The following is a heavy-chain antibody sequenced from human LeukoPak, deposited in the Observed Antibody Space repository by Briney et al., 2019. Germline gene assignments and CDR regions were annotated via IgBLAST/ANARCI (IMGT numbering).Heavy chain of an antibody. J-gene: IGHJ3*01. Sequence: GESLKISFKGSGYNFINYWIACVRQMPGKGLEWMGIIYPNDSDTRYRPSFQGQVSISADKSINTAYLQWSSLKASDTAMYFCARPNITYYYDSSGYDGFEVSGQGTMVTVSS. CDR3: ARPNITYYYDSSGYDGFEV. V-gene: IGHV5-51*01. CDR1: GYNFINYW. CDR2: IYPNDSDT. D-gene: IGHD3-22*01.